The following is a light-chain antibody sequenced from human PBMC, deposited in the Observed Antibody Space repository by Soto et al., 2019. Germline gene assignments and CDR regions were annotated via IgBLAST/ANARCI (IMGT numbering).Light chain of an antibody. J-gene: IGLJ1*01. V-gene: IGLV2-11*01. CDR3: CSYAGTYTYV. CDR1: STDVGGYTY. CDR2: DVN. Sequence: QSVLTQRRSVSASPGQSVAISCTGTSTDVGGYTYVSWYQQHPGKAPKLMIFDVNKRPSGVPDRFSGSKSGNTASLTISGLQAEDEADYYCCSYAGTYTYVFGTGTKLTVL.